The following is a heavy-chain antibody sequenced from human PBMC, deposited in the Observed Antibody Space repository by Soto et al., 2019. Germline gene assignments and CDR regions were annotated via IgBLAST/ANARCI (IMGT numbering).Heavy chain of an antibody. D-gene: IGHD3-10*01. Sequence: QVRLQESGPGLVKPSQTLSLTCTVSGGSINSGGSYWSWIRQHPGKGLEWIGYIYYSGSTSYNPFLTTRFNMSVDSSKNQYSSYLSSVTAAHTAVYYCAKHTARSGSRNFDYWGQGALVTVSS. J-gene: IGHJ4*02. CDR1: GGSINSGGSY. CDR3: AKHTARSGSRNFDY. V-gene: IGHV4-31*04. CDR2: IYYSGST.